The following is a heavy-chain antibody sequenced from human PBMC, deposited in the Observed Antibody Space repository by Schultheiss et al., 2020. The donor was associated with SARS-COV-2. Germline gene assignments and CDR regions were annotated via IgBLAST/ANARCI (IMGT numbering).Heavy chain of an antibody. CDR1: GFTFSDYY. CDR3: ARGRCSGGSCFVGRWDWFDP. D-gene: IGHD2-15*01. Sequence: LSLTCAASGFTFSDYYMSWIRQAPGKGLEWVSYISSSSSYTNYADSVKGRFTISRDNAKNSLYLQMNSLRAEDTAVYYCARGRCSGGSCFVGRWDWFDPWGQGTLVTVSS. V-gene: IGHV3-11*05. J-gene: IGHJ5*02. CDR2: ISSSSSYT.